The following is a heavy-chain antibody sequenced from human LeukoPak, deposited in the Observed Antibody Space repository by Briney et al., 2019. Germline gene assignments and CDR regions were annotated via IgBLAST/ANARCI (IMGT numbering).Heavy chain of an antibody. CDR1: GFTFSSYW. CDR2: VSSSGTTT. Sequence: GGSLRLSCAASGFTFSSYWMSWVRQSPRKGLEWVSVVSSSGTTTYYAASVKGRFTISRDNSKNTVSLQMNRLRVDDTALYYCVRDRGSGWYYMDYWGQGTLVTVSS. CDR3: VRDRGSGWYYMDY. J-gene: IGHJ4*02. D-gene: IGHD6-19*01. V-gene: IGHV3-23*01.